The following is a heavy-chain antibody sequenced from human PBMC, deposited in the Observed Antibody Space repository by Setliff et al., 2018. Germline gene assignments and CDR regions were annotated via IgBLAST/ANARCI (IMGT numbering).Heavy chain of an antibody. V-gene: IGHV4-59*11. J-gene: IGHJ4*02. CDR2: IHYSGTT. CDR1: GGSSSSHY. CDR3: ARENGYCSGGACYFMFGY. D-gene: IGHD2-15*01. Sequence: PSETLSLTCTVSGGSSSSHYWSWIRQPPGKGLEWIGYIHYSGTTNYNPSLKSRVTLSLDTAKNQFSLELRAVTAADTALYYCARENGYCSGGACYFMFGYWGQGTLVTVSS.